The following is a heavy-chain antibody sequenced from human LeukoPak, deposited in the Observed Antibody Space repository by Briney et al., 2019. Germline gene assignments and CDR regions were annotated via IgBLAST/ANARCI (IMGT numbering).Heavy chain of an antibody. V-gene: IGHV4-59*01. D-gene: IGHD3-10*01. J-gene: IGHJ5*02. CDR2: IYYSGST. Sequence: SETLSLTCTVPGGSISSYYWSWIRQPPGKGLEWIGYIYYSGSTNYNPSLKSRVTISVDTSKNQFSLKLSSVTAADTAVYYCAREGITMVRGVISWWFDPWGQGTLVTVSS. CDR3: AREGITMVRGVISWWFDP. CDR1: GGSISSYY.